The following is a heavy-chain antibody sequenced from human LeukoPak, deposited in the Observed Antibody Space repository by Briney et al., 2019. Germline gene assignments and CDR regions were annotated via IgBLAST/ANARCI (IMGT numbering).Heavy chain of an antibody. CDR2: IKQDGSEK. V-gene: IGHV3-7*01. CDR3: ARGYYDILTGYSPDAFVI. D-gene: IGHD3-9*01. J-gene: IGHJ3*02. Sequence: GGSLRLSCAASGFTFSSYWMSWVRQAPGKGLEWVANIKQDGSEKYYVDSVKGRFTISRDNAKNSLYLQMNSLRAEDTAVYYCARGYYDILTGYSPDAFVIWGQGTMVTVSS. CDR1: GFTFSSYW.